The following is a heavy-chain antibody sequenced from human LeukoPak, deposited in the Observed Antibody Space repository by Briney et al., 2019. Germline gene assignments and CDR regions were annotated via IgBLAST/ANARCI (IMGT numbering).Heavy chain of an antibody. CDR1: GYTLTELS. J-gene: IGHJ6*04. V-gene: IGHV1-24*01. D-gene: IGHD3-10*01. CDR3: ATAAYGSGTFHLNYYHGMDG. Sequence: ASVKVSCKVSGYTLTELSMHWVRQAPGKGLEWMGGFDPEDGETIYAQKFQGRVTMTEDTSTDTAYMELSSLRSEDTAVYYCATAAYGSGTFHLNYYHGMDGWGKGNTVTVSS. CDR2: FDPEDGET.